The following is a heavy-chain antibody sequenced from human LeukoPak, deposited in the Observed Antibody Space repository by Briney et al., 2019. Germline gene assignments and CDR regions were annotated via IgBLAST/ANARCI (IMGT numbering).Heavy chain of an antibody. CDR1: GFTFSTYW. CDR3: ARDKRPGLDDAFDI. Sequence: GGSLRLSCAASGFTFSTYWMTWVRQAPGKGLEWMANIKQDGGEKYYVDSVKGRFTISRDNAKNSLYLQMNSLRVEDTAVYYCARDKRPGLDDAFDIWGQGTMVTVSS. V-gene: IGHV3-7*01. J-gene: IGHJ3*02. CDR2: IKQDGGEK.